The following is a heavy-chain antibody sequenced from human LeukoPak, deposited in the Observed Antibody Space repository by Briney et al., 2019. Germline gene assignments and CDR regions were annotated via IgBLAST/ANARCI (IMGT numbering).Heavy chain of an antibody. J-gene: IGHJ6*03. V-gene: IGHV3-48*03. D-gene: IGHD3-3*01. CDR3: ARGYAYDFWSGWSTDYMDV. CDR1: GFTFSSYE. Sequence: GGSLRLSCAASGFTFSSYEMNWVRQAPGKGLEWASYISSSGSTIYYADSVKGRFTISRDNAKNSLYLQMNSLRAEDTAVYYCARGYAYDFWSGWSTDYMDVWGKGTTVTVSS. CDR2: ISSSGSTI.